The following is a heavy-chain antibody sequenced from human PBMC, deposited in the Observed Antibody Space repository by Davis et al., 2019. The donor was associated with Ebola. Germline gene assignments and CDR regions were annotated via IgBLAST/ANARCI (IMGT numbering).Heavy chain of an antibody. CDR3: AREIEYYEILTGYFPY. V-gene: IGHV3-7*03. D-gene: IGHD3-9*01. Sequence: GESLMIYCAASGFTFSTYWLNWVRQAPGKGLEWVANIHQDGSEQYYVDSVKGRFTISRDNAKHSLYLQINSLRAEDTAVYYCAREIEYYEILTGYFPYWGQGTLVTVSS. CDR1: GFTFSTYW. CDR2: IHQDGSEQ. J-gene: IGHJ4*02.